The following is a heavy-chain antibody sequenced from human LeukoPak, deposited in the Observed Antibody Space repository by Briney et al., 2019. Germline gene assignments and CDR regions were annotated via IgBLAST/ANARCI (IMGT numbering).Heavy chain of an antibody. CDR2: IYSGGST. CDR1: GFTVSSNY. Sequence: PGGSLRLSCAASGFTVSSNYMSWVRQAPGKGLEWVSVIYSGGSTYYADSVKGRFTISRDNSKNTLYLQMNSLRAEDTAVYYCARGEQTYDILTGYYYYYYMDVWGKGTTVTISS. CDR3: ARGEQTYDILTGYYYYYYMDV. J-gene: IGHJ6*03. D-gene: IGHD3-9*01. V-gene: IGHV3-66*01.